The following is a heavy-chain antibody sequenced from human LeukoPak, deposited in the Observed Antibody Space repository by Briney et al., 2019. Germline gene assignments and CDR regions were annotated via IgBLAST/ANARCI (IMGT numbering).Heavy chain of an antibody. J-gene: IGHJ4*02. D-gene: IGHD6-19*01. Sequence: SQTLSLTCAVSGGSISSGGYSWSWIRQPPGKGLEWIGYIYHSGSTYYNPSLKSRVTISVDRSKNQFSLKLSSVTAADTAVYYCARGVVAGRVDYWGQGTLVTVSS. CDR1: GGSISSGGYS. CDR3: ARGVVAGRVDY. V-gene: IGHV4-30-2*01. CDR2: IYHSGST.